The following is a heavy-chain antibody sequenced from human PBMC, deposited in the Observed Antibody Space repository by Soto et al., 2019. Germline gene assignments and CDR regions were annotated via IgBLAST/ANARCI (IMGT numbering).Heavy chain of an antibody. D-gene: IGHD3-10*01. CDR1: GFTFSSYG. CDR3: ARDSSSDPPGSNY. Sequence: GGSLRLSCAASGFTFSSYGMHWVRQAPGKGLEWVAVISYDGSNKYYADSVKGRFTISRDNAKTSLYLQMNSLRAEDTAVYYCARDSSSDPPGSNYWGQGTLVTV. CDR2: ISYDGSNK. J-gene: IGHJ4*02. V-gene: IGHV3-30*03.